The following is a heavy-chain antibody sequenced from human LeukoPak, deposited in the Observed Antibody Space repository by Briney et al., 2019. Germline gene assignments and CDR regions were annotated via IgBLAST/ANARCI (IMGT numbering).Heavy chain of an antibody. V-gene: IGHV4-38-2*01. CDR2: IYHSGST. Sequence: SETLSLTCAVSGYSISSGYYWGWIRQPPGKGLEWIGSIYHSGSTYYNPSLKSRVTISADTSKNQFSLKLSSVTAADTAVYYCARHYGPGSGSSIEFDYWGQGTLVTVSS. J-gene: IGHJ4*02. CDR1: GYSISSGYY. D-gene: IGHD3-10*01. CDR3: ARHYGPGSGSSIEFDY.